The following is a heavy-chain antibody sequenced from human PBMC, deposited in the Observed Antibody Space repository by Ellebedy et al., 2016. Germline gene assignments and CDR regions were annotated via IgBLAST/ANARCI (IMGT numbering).Heavy chain of an antibody. D-gene: IGHD5/OR15-5a*01. Sequence: SETLSLTCTVSGGSISSFYWSWIRQPPGKGLEWIGYIYYTGSTNYNPSLKSRVTISVDTSKNQFSLNLSPVTAADTAVYYCARGVSTGSHPEIWGQGTMVTVSS. CDR2: IYYTGST. V-gene: IGHV4-59*01. J-gene: IGHJ3*02. CDR3: ARGVSTGSHPEI. CDR1: GGSISSFY.